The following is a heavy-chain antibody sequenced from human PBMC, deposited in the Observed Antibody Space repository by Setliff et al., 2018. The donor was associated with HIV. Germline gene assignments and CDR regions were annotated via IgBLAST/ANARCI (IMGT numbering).Heavy chain of an antibody. CDR3: ATIRAYYYDSSGQEYSQY. D-gene: IGHD3-22*01. CDR2: FDPEDGET. J-gene: IGHJ1*01. V-gene: IGHV1-24*01. CDR1: GYSLTDLS. Sequence: ASVKVSCKVSGYSLTDLSIHWVRQAPGKGLEWMGGFDPEDGETVYAQKLQGRVTMTEDTSTDTAYMELSSLRSEDTAMYYCATIRAYYYDSSGQEYSQYWGHGTLVTVSS.